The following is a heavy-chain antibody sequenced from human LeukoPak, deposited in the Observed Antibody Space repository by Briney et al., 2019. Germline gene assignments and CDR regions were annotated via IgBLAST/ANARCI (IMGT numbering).Heavy chain of an antibody. V-gene: IGHV3-33*06. Sequence: GRSLRLSCAASGFTFSSYGMHWVRQAPGKGLEWVAVIWYDGSNKYYADSVKGRFTISRDNSKNTLYLQMNSLRAEDTAVYYCAKGRDFWSGYFDYWGQGTLVTVSS. D-gene: IGHD3-3*01. J-gene: IGHJ4*02. CDR2: IWYDGSNK. CDR3: AKGRDFWSGYFDY. CDR1: GFTFSSYG.